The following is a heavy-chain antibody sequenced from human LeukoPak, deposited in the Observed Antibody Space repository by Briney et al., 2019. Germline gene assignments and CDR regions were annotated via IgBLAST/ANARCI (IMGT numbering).Heavy chain of an antibody. J-gene: IGHJ4*02. CDR3: SRESGPFSQFGF. D-gene: IGHD1-26*01. CDR2: FSVGVLT. V-gene: IGHV4-4*02. CDR1: GGSISGTNW. Sequence: PSGGLSLTCGVSGGSISGTNWWSWVRQPPGQGLEWIGEFSVGVLTKNTPSLRSRLTMSLDESKNQVSLNLTSVTAADTAAYYCSRESGPFSQFGFWGQGTLV.